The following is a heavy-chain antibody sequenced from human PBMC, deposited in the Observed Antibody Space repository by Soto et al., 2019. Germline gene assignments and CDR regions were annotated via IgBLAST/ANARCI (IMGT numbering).Heavy chain of an antibody. CDR3: ARGAGFSYASTWFDV. D-gene: IGHD5-18*01. CDR2: IYYTGST. Sequence: SETLSLTCTVSGASISGGTYYWTWIRQAPGKGLEWVGHIYYTGSTNYNPALNDRVTISVDTSKNHFSLQLTSVAAADTAVYYCARGAGFSYASTWFDVWGQGTLVTVSS. J-gene: IGHJ5*02. CDR1: GASISGGTYY. V-gene: IGHV4-61*03.